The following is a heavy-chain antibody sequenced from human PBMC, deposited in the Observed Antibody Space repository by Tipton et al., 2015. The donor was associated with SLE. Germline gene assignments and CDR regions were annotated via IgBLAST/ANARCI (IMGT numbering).Heavy chain of an antibody. D-gene: IGHD3-16*01. CDR3: ARMEGMITYGGIAGL. CDR1: GGSFSGYY. V-gene: IGHV4-34*01. Sequence: TLSLTCDVNGGSFSGYYWSWIRQSPGKGLEWIGEVNHLGTTYYNASLKSRVTISIDTSKSHFSLKLTSVTAADTAVYYCARMEGMITYGGIAGLWGQGTVVTVSS. J-gene: IGHJ4*02. CDR2: VNHLGTT.